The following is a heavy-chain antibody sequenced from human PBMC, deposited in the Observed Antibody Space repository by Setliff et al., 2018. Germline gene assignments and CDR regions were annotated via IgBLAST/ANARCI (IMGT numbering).Heavy chain of an antibody. J-gene: IGHJ5*02. Sequence: SETLSLTCAVYGGSFSGHHWCWIRQPPWKGLEWIGEINHSGSANYNPSLKSRVTISLDTSKNQFSLKLSSVTAADTAVYYCARGYCSSPSCFFAGWFDPWGQGTLVTVSS. CDR1: GGSFSGHH. V-gene: IGHV4-34*01. D-gene: IGHD2-2*01. CDR3: ARGYCSSPSCFFAGWFDP. CDR2: INHSGSA.